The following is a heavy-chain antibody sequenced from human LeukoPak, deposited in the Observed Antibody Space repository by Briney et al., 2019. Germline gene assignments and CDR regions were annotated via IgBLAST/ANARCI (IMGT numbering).Heavy chain of an antibody. V-gene: IGHV1-2*02. CDR1: GYTFTGYY. CDR3: ARDKWELRGRNWFDP. J-gene: IGHJ5*02. Sequence: ASVKVSCKASGYTFTGYYMHWVRQAPGQGLEWIGWINPNSGGTNYAQKFQGRVTMTRDTSISTAYMELSRLRSDDTAVYYCARDKWELRGRNWFDPWGQGTLVTVSS. D-gene: IGHD1-26*01. CDR2: INPNSGGT.